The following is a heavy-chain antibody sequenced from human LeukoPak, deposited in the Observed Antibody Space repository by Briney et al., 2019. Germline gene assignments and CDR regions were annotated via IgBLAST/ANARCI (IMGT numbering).Heavy chain of an antibody. D-gene: IGHD3-22*01. J-gene: IGHJ4*02. Sequence: ASVKVSCKASGYTFTGYYMHWVRQAPGQGREWMGRINPNSGGTNYAQKFQGRVTMTRDTSISTAYMELSRLRSDDTAVYYCARGWPNYYDSSGAFDYWGQGTLVTVSS. CDR2: INPNSGGT. V-gene: IGHV1-2*06. CDR3: ARGWPNYYDSSGAFDY. CDR1: GYTFTGYY.